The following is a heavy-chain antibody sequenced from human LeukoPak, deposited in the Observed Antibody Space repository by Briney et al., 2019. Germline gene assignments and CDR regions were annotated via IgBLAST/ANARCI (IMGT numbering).Heavy chain of an antibody. CDR2: INPNSGGT. Sequence: ASVKVSCKASGYTFTGYYMHWVRQAPGQGLEWMGWINPNSGGTNYAQKFQGRVTMTRDTSISTAYMELSRLRSDDTAVYYCARDLAGYDILTGIDYWGQGTLVTVSS. J-gene: IGHJ4*02. CDR1: GYTFTGYY. V-gene: IGHV1-2*02. D-gene: IGHD3-9*01. CDR3: ARDLAGYDILTGIDY.